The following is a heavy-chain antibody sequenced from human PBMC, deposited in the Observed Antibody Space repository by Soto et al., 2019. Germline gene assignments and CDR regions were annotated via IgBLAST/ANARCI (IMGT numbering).Heavy chain of an antibody. CDR1: GFTFSSYS. J-gene: IGHJ6*02. D-gene: IGHD1-7*01. V-gene: IGHV3-48*02. CDR2: ISSSSSTI. CDR3: ARFGITGTTPLFYGMDV. Sequence: PGGSLRLSCAASGFTFSSYSMNWVRQAPGKGLEWVSSISSSSSTIYYADSVKGRFTISRDNAKNSLCLQMNSLRDEDTAVYYCARFGITGTTPLFYGMDVWGQGTTVTVSS.